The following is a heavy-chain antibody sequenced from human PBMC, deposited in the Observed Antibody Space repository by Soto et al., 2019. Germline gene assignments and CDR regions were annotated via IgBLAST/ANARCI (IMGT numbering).Heavy chain of an antibody. CDR2: INAGNGNT. D-gene: IGHD1-26*01. CDR1: GYTFTSYA. V-gene: IGHV1-3*01. CDR3: ARGGSLYWYFDL. J-gene: IGHJ2*01. Sequence: GASVKVSCKASGYTFTSYAMHWVRQAPGQRLEWMGWINAGNGNTKYSQKFPGRVTITRDTSASTAYMELSSLRSEDTAVYYCARGGSLYWYFDLWGRGTLVTVS.